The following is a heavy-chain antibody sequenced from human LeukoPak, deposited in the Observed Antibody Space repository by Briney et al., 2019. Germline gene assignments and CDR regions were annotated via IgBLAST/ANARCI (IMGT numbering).Heavy chain of an antibody. V-gene: IGHV1-3*01. D-gene: IGHD6-19*01. CDR3: ARDGSSVAEY. CDR2: INAGNGNT. Sequence: GASVKVSCKASGYTFTGYYMHWVRQAPGQRLEWMGWINAGNGNTKYSQKFQGRVTITRDTSASTAYMELSSLRSEDTAVHYCARDGSSVAEYWGQGTLVTVSS. J-gene: IGHJ4*02. CDR1: GYTFTGYY.